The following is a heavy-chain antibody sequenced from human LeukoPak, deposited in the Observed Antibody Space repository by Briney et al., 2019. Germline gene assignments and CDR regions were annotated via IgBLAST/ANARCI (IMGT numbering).Heavy chain of an antibody. Sequence: ASVKVSCKASGYTFTSYGISWVRQATGQGLEWMGWMNPNSGNTGYAQKFQGRVTITRNTSISTAYMELSSLRSEDTAVYYCARRDSPYYMDVWGKGTTVTVSS. CDR3: ARRDSPYYMDV. D-gene: IGHD3-22*01. CDR2: MNPNSGNT. V-gene: IGHV1-8*03. CDR1: GYTFTSYG. J-gene: IGHJ6*03.